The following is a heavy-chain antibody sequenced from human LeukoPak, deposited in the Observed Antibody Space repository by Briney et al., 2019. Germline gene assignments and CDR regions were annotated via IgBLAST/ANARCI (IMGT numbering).Heavy chain of an antibody. Sequence: GASVKVSCKASGYTFTSYGISWVRQAPGQGLEWMGWISAYNGNTNYAQNLQGRVTMTTDTSTSTAYMELRGLRSDDTAVYYCARDAVTTSSFDPWGQGTLVTVSS. CDR1: GYTFTSYG. V-gene: IGHV1-18*01. D-gene: IGHD4-17*01. J-gene: IGHJ5*02. CDR3: ARDAVTTSSFDP. CDR2: ISAYNGNT.